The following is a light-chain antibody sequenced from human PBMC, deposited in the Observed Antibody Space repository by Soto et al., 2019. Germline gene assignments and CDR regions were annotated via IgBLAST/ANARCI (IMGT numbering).Light chain of an antibody. Sequence: DSHITQAAAALSKKVGDRVTITCRASQSISSYLNWYQQKPGKAPKLLIYAASSLQSGVPSRFSGSGSGTDFTLTISSLQPEDFATYYCQQSYSTPWTFGQGTKVDIK. J-gene: IGKJ1*01. CDR1: QSISSY. CDR2: AAS. CDR3: QQSYSTPWT. V-gene: IGKV1-39*01.